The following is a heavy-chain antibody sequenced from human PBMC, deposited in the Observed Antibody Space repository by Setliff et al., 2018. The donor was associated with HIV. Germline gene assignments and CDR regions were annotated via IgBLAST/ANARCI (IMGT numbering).Heavy chain of an antibody. CDR3: ARVPRITTLRNAFDI. Sequence: SETLSLTCTVSGGSISSSSYYWSWVRQHPGKGLEWIGYIYYTGNTYYNPSLKSRITISIDTSKNQFSLNLNSVTAADTAVYYCARVPRITTLRNAFDIWGQGTMVTVSS. CDR1: GGSISSSSYY. D-gene: IGHD3-10*01. CDR2: IYYTGNT. V-gene: IGHV4-31*02. J-gene: IGHJ3*02.